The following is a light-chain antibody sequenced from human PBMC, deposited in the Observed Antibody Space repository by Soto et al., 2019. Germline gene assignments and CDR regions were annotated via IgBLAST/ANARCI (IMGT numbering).Light chain of an antibody. J-gene: IGLJ2*01. CDR2: STN. V-gene: IGLV1-44*01. Sequence: QAVVTQPPSASGTPGQRVTISCSGSSSNIGSKVVNWYQQVSGTAPKLLIYSTNQRPSGVPDRFSGSKSGNSASLAISGLQSEDEADYYCATWDDTLDGVVFGGGTKLTVL. CDR1: SSNIGSKV. CDR3: ATWDDTLDGVV.